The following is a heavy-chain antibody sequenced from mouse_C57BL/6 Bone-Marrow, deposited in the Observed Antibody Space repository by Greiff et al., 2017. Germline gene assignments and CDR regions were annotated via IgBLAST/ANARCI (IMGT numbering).Heavy chain of an antibody. V-gene: IGHV1-26*01. J-gene: IGHJ2*01. CDR3: ARRDY. CDR2: INPNNGGT. Sequence: EVQLQQSGPELVKPGASVQISCKASGYTFTDYYMNWVKQSHGKSLEWIGDINPNNGGTSYNQKFKGKATLTVDKSSITAYMELRSLTAEDSAVYYCARRDYWGQGTTLTVSS. CDR1: GYTFTDYY.